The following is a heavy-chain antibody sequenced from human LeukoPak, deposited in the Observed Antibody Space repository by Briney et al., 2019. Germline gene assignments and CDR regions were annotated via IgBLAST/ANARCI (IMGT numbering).Heavy chain of an antibody. Sequence: GGSLRLSCAASGFPVNKYEIHWVPQAPGKGLGGISYVDAGATSTNYADSVWGRFTLSRDNAQNSVHLQMNSLRDEDTAVYYCVRGRLLRSTKYFDSWAREPWSPSPQ. D-gene: IGHD2-21*02. CDR3: VRGRLLRSTKYFDS. CDR1: GFPVNKYE. V-gene: IGHV3-48*03. J-gene: IGHJ4*02. CDR2: VDAGATST.